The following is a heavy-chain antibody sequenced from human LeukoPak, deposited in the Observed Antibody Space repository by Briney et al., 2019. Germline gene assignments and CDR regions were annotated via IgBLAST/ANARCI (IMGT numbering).Heavy chain of an antibody. J-gene: IGHJ5*02. CDR1: GFTFSNYW. V-gene: IGHV3-74*01. D-gene: IGHD1-14*01. CDR2: INGDGSRT. Sequence: GGSLRLSCAASGFTFSNYWMHWVRQAPGKGLEWVSNINGDGSRTYYADSVKGRSTISRDNAKNTLYLQMNSLRAEDTAVYYCAKENSAPESWGQGTLVTVSS. CDR3: AKENSAPES.